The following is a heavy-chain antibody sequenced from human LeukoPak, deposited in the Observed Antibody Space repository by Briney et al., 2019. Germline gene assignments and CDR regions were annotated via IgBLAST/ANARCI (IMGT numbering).Heavy chain of an antibody. CDR2: ISYTGST. Sequence: PSETLSLTCFVSGVSISSHYWSWLRQPPGKGLEWIGYISYTGSTNYNPSLKSRVTISVDTSTNQLSLRLSSVTAADTAVYYCARDEGHSGSYSFFFHYWGQGTLVTVSS. CDR3: ARDEGHSGSYSFFFHY. J-gene: IGHJ4*02. V-gene: IGHV4-59*11. D-gene: IGHD1-26*01. CDR1: GVSISSHY.